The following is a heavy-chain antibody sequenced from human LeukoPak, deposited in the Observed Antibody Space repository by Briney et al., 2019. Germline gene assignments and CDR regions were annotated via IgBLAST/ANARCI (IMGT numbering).Heavy chain of an antibody. V-gene: IGHV3-21*04. D-gene: IGHD5-18*01. CDR2: ISSSSSYI. CDR1: GLAFSLYS. CDR3: AKIHRGYSYGFYYYMDV. Sequence: GGSLRLSCAASGLAFSLYSMNWVRQAPGKGLEWVSSISSSSSYIYYADSVKGRFTISRHNAKNSLYLQMNSLRAEDTAVYYCAKIHRGYSYGFYYYMDVWGKGTTVTVSS. J-gene: IGHJ6*03.